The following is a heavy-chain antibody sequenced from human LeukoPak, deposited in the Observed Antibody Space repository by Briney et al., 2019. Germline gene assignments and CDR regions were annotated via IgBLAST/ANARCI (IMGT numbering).Heavy chain of an antibody. CDR3: ARERDTAMVTGDAFDI. Sequence: GASVEVSCKASGYTFTGYYMHWVRQAPGQGLEWMGWINPNSGGTNYAQKFQGRVTMTRDTSISTAYMELSRLRSDDTAVYYCARERDTAMVTGDAFDIWGQGTMVTVSS. J-gene: IGHJ3*02. D-gene: IGHD5-18*01. CDR2: INPNSGGT. CDR1: GYTFTGYY. V-gene: IGHV1-2*02.